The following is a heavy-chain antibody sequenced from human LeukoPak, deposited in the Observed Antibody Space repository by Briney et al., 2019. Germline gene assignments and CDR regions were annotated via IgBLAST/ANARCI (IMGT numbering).Heavy chain of an antibody. J-gene: IGHJ1*01. CDR1: GFTFDDYA. V-gene: IGHV3-9*01. D-gene: IGHD4-17*01. CDR3: AEAPGDYEYFQH. Sequence: GRYLRLSCAASGFTFDDYAMHWVRQAPGKGLDWVSGISWNSGSTDYADSVTGRFTISRDNAKHSLALQMTSLRAEDTALYYCAEAPGDYEYFQHWGQGNLVTVSS. CDR2: ISWNSGST.